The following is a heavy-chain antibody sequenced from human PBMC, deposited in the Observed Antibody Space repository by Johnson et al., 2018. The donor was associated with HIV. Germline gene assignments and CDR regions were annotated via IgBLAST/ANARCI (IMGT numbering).Heavy chain of an antibody. CDR3: AKVRDYYDSSGYSYYDAFDI. Sequence: VQLVESGGGLVQPGGSLRLSCAVSAFSVSSNYMSWVRQAPGKGLEWVSVIYSDGTTYYADSVKGRFTISRDNSKNTLYLQMNSLRAEDTAVYYCAKVRDYYDSSGYSYYDAFDIWGQGTMVTVSS. J-gene: IGHJ3*02. D-gene: IGHD3-22*01. CDR2: IYSDGTT. V-gene: IGHV3-66*02. CDR1: AFSVSSNY.